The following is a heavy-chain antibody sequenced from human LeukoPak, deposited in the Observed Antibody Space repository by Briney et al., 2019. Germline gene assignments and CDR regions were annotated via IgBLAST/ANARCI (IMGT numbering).Heavy chain of an antibody. CDR3: ARGSLWSRISGAEYFQH. CDR1: GYTFTSYA. D-gene: IGHD3-3*01. Sequence: GASVKVSCKASGYTFTSYAISWVRQAPGQGLEWMGRIIPIFGTANYAQKFQGRVTITTDESTSTAYMELSSLRSEDTAVYYCARGSLWSRISGAEYFQHWGQGTLVTVSS. CDR2: IIPIFGTA. V-gene: IGHV1-69*05. J-gene: IGHJ1*01.